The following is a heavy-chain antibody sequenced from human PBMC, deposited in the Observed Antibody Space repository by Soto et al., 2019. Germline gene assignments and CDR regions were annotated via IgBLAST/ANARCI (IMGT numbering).Heavy chain of an antibody. J-gene: IGHJ3*02. CDR2: ISAYNGNT. Sequence: GAPVKVSCKASGYTFTSYGISWGRQAPGQGLEWMGWISAYNGNTNYAQKLQGRVTMTTDTSTSTAYMELRSLRSDDTAVYYCASPGASGYVNDAFDIWGQGTMVTVSS. V-gene: IGHV1-18*01. CDR1: GYTFTSYG. D-gene: IGHD5-12*01. CDR3: ASPGASGYVNDAFDI.